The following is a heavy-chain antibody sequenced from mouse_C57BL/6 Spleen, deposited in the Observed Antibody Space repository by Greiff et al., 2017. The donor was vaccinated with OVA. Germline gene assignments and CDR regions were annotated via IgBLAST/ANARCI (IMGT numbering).Heavy chain of an antibody. CDR3: ARGYYDYDDWYCDV. D-gene: IGHD2-4*01. Sequence: VQLKQSGPELVKPGASVKMSCKASGYTFTDYNMHWVKQSHGKSLEWIGYINPNNGGTSYNQKFKGKATLTVNKSSSTAYMELRSLTSEDSAVYYCARGYYDYDDWYCDVWGTGTTVTVSS. CDR2: INPNNGGT. CDR1: GYTFTDYN. V-gene: IGHV1-22*01. J-gene: IGHJ1*03.